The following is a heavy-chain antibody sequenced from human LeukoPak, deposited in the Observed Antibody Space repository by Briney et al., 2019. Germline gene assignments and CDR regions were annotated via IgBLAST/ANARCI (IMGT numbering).Heavy chain of an antibody. Sequence: GGSLRLSCAASGFTFDGYAMHWVRQAPGKGLEWVSGISWNSGCICYADSVKGRFTISRDNAKNSLYLQMNSLRAEDTALYYCAKDGNYGSGIGGGNWFDPWGQGTLVTVSS. CDR1: GFTFDGYA. J-gene: IGHJ5*02. D-gene: IGHD3-10*01. CDR3: AKDGNYGSGIGGGNWFDP. V-gene: IGHV3-9*01. CDR2: ISWNSGCI.